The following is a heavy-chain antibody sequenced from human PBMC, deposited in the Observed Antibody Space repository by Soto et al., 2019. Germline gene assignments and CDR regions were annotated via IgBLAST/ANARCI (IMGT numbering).Heavy chain of an antibody. CDR2: IIPIFGTA. CDR3: ARAKDIVDTKFDY. V-gene: IGHV1-69*13. D-gene: IGHD5-12*01. Sequence: SVKVSCKASGCTFSSYAISWVRQAPGQGLEWMGGIIPIFGTANYAQKFQGRVTITADESTSTAYMELSSLRSEDTAVYYCARAKDIVDTKFDYWGQGTLVTVSS. J-gene: IGHJ4*02. CDR1: GCTFSSYA.